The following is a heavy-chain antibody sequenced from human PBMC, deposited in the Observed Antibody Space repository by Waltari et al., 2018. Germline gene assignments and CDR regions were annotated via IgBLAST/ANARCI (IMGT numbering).Heavy chain of an antibody. V-gene: IGHV3-53*02. Sequence: EVQLVETGGALIQPGGSLRVSCVASGFSVSPNFMTCVRQAPGKGREWVSVIHPGGSSFYADSVKGRFTISRDNSKNTVFLQMNNLRVEDTAVYYCVRGRTGSPQYFDYWGQGTLVPVSS. D-gene: IGHD3-10*01. J-gene: IGHJ4*02. CDR1: GFSVSPNF. CDR2: IHPGGSS. CDR3: VRGRTGSPQYFDY.